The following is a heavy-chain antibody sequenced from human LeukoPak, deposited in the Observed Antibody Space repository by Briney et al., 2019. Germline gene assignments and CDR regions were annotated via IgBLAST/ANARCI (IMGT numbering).Heavy chain of an antibody. V-gene: IGHV4-61*02. Sequence: SETLSLTCTVSGGSISSGSYYWSWIRQPAGKGLEWIGRIYTSGSTNYNPSLKSRVTMSVDTSNNQFSLKLSSVTAADTAVYYCARDSFFGVIHDGYWGQGTLVTVSS. J-gene: IGHJ4*02. CDR3: ARDSFFGVIHDGY. D-gene: IGHD3-3*01. CDR2: IYTSGST. CDR1: GGSISSGSYY.